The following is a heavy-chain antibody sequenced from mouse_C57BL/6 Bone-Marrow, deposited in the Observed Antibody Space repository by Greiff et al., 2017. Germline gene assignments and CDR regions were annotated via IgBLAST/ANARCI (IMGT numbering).Heavy chain of an antibody. Sequence: VQLKESGAELARPGASVKPSCKASGYTFTSYGISWVKQRTGQGLEWIGEIYPRSGNTYYNEKFKGKATLTADKSSSTAYMELRSLTSEDSAVYFCARVTQATGFAYWGQGTLVTVSA. D-gene: IGHD3-2*02. CDR1: GYTFTSYG. CDR3: ARVTQATGFAY. CDR2: IYPRSGNT. J-gene: IGHJ3*01. V-gene: IGHV1-81*01.